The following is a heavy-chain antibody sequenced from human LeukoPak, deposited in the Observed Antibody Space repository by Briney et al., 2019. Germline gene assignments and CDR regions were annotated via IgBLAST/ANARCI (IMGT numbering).Heavy chain of an antibody. D-gene: IGHD3-9*01. CDR3: ARGRSPYYDILTGYYAKYNWFDP. CDR2: INPNSGGT. J-gene: IGHJ5*02. V-gene: IGHV1-2*02. CDR1: GCTFIGYY. Sequence: GASVKVSCKASGCTFIGYYMHWVRQAPGQGLEWMGWINPNSGGTNYAQKFQGRVTMTRDTSISTAYMELSRLRSDDTAVYYCARGRSPYYDILTGYYAKYNWFDPWGQGTLVTVSS.